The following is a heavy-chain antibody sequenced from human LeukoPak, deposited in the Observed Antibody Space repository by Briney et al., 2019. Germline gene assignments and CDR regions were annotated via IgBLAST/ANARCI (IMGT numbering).Heavy chain of an antibody. J-gene: IGHJ4*02. V-gene: IGHV4-59*01. CDR2: FYYSGST. CDR3: ARFQSGYPYDY. CDR1: GGSISSYY. D-gene: IGHD3-3*01. Sequence: SETLSLSCTVSGGSISSYYWSWVRQPPGKGLEWIGYFYYSGSTNYNPSFKSRVSISVDTSTNQFSLKLSSVTAAATAVYYCARFQSGYPYDYWGQGTLVTVSS.